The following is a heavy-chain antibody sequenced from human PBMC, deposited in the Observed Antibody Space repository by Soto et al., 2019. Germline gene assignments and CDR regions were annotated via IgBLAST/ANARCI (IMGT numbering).Heavy chain of an antibody. J-gene: IGHJ4*02. CDR2: IYYSGNT. CDR3: ARASYDSSTYYLDY. D-gene: IGHD3-22*01. V-gene: IGHV4-30-4*01. Sequence: SETLSLTCTVSGASISSGDYYWTWIRQPPGKGLEWIGSIYYSGNTYYNPSLKSRVTISVDPSNNQFSLKLSSVTAADTAVYYCARASYDSSTYYLDYWGQGTLVTVSS. CDR1: GASISSGDYY.